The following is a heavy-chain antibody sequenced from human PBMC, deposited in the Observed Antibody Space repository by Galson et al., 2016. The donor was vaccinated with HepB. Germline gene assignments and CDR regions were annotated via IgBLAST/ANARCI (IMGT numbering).Heavy chain of an antibody. D-gene: IGHD6-13*01. Sequence: SLRLSCAASGFTFSRYGMHWVRQAPGKGLEWVALIWSDGSNKYYADSVKGRFTISRGNSKNTAYLQMNSLRAEDRAVYYCAREAGIAAAATYDYWGQGTLVTVSS. CDR3: AREAGIAAAATYDY. CDR2: IWSDGSNK. V-gene: IGHV3-33*01. CDR1: GFTFSRYG. J-gene: IGHJ4*02.